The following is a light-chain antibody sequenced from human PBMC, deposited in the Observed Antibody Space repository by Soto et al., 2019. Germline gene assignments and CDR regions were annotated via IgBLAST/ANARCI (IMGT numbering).Light chain of an antibody. J-gene: IGKJ2*01. CDR3: QQLNSYPYT. CDR1: QDISSY. CDR2: DAD. Sequence: ILLTQSPSPLSASVGDRVTITCRASQDISSYLAWYQQKPGRAPKLLIYDADTLQSGVPSRFSGSGSGTDFTLTISSLQPEDFATYHCQQLNSYPYTFGQGTKLEIK. V-gene: IGKV1-9*01.